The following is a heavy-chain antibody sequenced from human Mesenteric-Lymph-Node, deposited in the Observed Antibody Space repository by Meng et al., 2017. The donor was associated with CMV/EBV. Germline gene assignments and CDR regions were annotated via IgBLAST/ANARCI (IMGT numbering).Heavy chain of an antibody. J-gene: IGHJ4*02. Sequence: GESLKISCAASGFTFSNYGMHWVRQAPGKGLEWVAFIRFDGSDKYYADSVKGRFTISRDNSKNTLYLQMNSLRAEDAAVYYCARDSGENYFDYWGQGTLVTVSS. CDR1: GFTFSNYG. CDR2: IRFDGSDK. D-gene: IGHD3-16*01. V-gene: IGHV3-30*02. CDR3: ARDSGENYFDY.